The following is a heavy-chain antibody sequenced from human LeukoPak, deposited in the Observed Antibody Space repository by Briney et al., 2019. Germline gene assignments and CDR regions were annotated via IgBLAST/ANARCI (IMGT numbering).Heavy chain of an antibody. CDR1: GFTFSSYA. V-gene: IGHV3-64*01. Sequence: HPGGSLRLSCAASGFTFSSYAMHRVRQAPGKGLEYVSAISSNGGSTYYANSVKGRFTISRDNSKNTLYLQMGSLRAEDMAVYYCARDSRFSSYSSSSGPGRYYYYYMDVWGKGTTVTVSS. CDR3: ARDSRFSSYSSSSGPGRYYYYYMDV. D-gene: IGHD6-6*01. CDR2: ISSNGGST. J-gene: IGHJ6*03.